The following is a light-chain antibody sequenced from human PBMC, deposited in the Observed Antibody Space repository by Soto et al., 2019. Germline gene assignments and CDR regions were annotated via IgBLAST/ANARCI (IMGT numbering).Light chain of an antibody. J-gene: IGLJ1*01. CDR3: SSYTSASTLLYL. V-gene: IGLV2-14*01. CDR2: GVT. CDR1: SSDVGGYNY. Sequence: QSAXTQPXSXSXSPGXXXTXXCTGTSSDVGGYNYVSWYQQHPGIAPKLLIYGVTNRPSGVSTRFSGSKSGNTASLTISGLQAEDEADYHCSSYTSASTLLYLFGTGTKLTVL.